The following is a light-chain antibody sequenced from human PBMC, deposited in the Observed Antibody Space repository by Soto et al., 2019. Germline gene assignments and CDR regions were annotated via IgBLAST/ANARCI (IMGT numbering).Light chain of an antibody. Sequence: QSVLTQPPSASGTPGQRVTISCSGSSSNIGSNTVNWYQQITVTAPKLLIYNDNQRPSGVPDRFSGSKSGTSGSLAISGLQSEGGGEYYCAAWDDSLNCHVVFGGGTKVTVL. CDR1: SSNIGSNT. V-gene: IGLV1-44*01. CDR2: NDN. CDR3: AAWDDSLNCHVV. J-gene: IGLJ2*01.